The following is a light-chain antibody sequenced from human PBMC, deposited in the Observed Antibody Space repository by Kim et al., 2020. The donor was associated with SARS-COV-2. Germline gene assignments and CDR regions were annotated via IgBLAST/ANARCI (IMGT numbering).Light chain of an antibody. J-gene: IGKJ1*01. CDR3: MQGSYWPLT. CDR1: QSIVYSDGYTY. CDR2: RVS. Sequence: PASISCKSSQSIVYSDGYTYLNWFQQRPGQSPRRLIYRVSNRDSGVPDRFSGSGSGTDFTLKISRVEAEDVGIYYCMQGSYWPLTFGQGTKVDIK. V-gene: IGKV2-30*01.